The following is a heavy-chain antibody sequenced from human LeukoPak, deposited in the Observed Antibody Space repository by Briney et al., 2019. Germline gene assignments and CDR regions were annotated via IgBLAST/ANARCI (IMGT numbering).Heavy chain of an antibody. Sequence: ASVTVSFKASGYTFTNYYIHWVRQAPGQGLEGMGKINPNVGSTIYAQRFKGRVTMTRDTSTSTVYMELSSLTSEDTAVFYCARDFQYETRGYYSPFGYWGQGTLVTVSS. V-gene: IGHV1-46*01. CDR3: ARDFQYETRGYYSPFGY. CDR1: GYTFTNYY. D-gene: IGHD3-22*01. J-gene: IGHJ4*02. CDR2: INPNVGST.